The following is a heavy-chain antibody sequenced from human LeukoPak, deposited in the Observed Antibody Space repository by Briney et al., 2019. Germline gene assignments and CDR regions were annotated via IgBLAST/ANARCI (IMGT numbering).Heavy chain of an antibody. V-gene: IGHV3-48*03. J-gene: IGHJ4*02. CDR2: ISSSGATK. Sequence: GGSLRLSCAASGFTFSSYEMNWVRQAPGNGLEWISYISSSGATKYYTDSVKGRFTISRDNAKNSLYLQMNSLKAEDTAVYYCARDPSPVLRLNYFDYWGQGTLVTVSS. D-gene: IGHD2-8*01. CDR1: GFTFSSYE. CDR3: ARDPSPVLRLNYFDY.